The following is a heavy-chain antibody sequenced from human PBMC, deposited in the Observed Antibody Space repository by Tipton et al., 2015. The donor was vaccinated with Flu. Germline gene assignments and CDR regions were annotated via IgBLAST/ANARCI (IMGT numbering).Heavy chain of an antibody. CDR1: GDSISTGGAY. J-gene: IGHJ6*02. Sequence: TLSLTCTVSGDSISTGGAYWTWVRQHPGKGLEWIASIYYSGSTYYNPSLWRRLTISVDTSKNQISLKVNSVTAADTAVYYCARDQGFGGGLSYDYYVLDVWGQGTTVTVSS. CDR2: IYYSGST. D-gene: IGHD3-10*01. V-gene: IGHV4-31*03. CDR3: ARDQGFGGGLSYDYYVLDV.